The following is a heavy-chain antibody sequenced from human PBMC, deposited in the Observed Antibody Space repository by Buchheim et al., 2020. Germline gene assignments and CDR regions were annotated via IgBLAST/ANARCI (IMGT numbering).Heavy chain of an antibody. Sequence: EVQLLESGGGLVQPGGSLRLSCTASGFSFSNYVMTWVRQAPGKGLEWVSDISDSGGSTYYADSVKGRFAISRDNSKNTLYLQMNSLRAEDTAVYYCGKLAGTPAYWGQGTL. V-gene: IGHV3-23*01. CDR2: ISDSGGST. J-gene: IGHJ4*02. D-gene: IGHD2-21*01. CDR1: GFSFSNYV. CDR3: GKLAGTPAY.